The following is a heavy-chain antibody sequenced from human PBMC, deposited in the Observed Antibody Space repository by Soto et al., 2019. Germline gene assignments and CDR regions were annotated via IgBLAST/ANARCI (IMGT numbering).Heavy chain of an antibody. CDR2: ITANNVNT. Sequence: ASVKVSCKTSGYTFTSYGISWVRQAPGQGLGWMGWITANNVNTNYAQKFQGRVTMTTDTSTATAYMELRSLRSDDTAVYYCARDMGGYYFEPNDYWGQGTLVTV. V-gene: IGHV1-18*01. D-gene: IGHD3-22*01. CDR3: ARDMGGYYFEPNDY. J-gene: IGHJ4*02. CDR1: GYTFTSYG.